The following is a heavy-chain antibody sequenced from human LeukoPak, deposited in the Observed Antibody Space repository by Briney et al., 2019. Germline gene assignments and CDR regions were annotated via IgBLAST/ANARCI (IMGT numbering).Heavy chain of an antibody. J-gene: IGHJ4*02. CDR3: ARDLEYSYAPI. V-gene: IGHV3-21*01. CDR2: ISSSSSYI. D-gene: IGHD5-18*01. CDR1: GFTFSSYS. Sequence: GGSLGLSCAASGFTFSSYSMNWVRQAPGKGLEWVSSISSSSSYIYYADSVKGRFTISRDNAKNSLYLQMNSLRAEDTAVYYCARDLEYSYAPIWGQGTLVTVSS.